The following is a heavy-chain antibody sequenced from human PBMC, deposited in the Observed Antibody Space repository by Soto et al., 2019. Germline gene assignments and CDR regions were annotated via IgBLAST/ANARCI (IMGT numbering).Heavy chain of an antibody. V-gene: IGHV1-18*04. CDR2: ISAYNGNT. Sequence: QVQLVQSGAEVKKPGASVKVSCKASGYTFTSYGISWVRQAPGQGLEWMGWISAYNGNTNYAQKLQGRVTMPTDTSTRPAYMELRSLRSDATAVYYCARDRSATITSWFDPWGQGTLVTVSS. J-gene: IGHJ5*02. D-gene: IGHD4-4*01. CDR1: GYTFTSYG. CDR3: ARDRSATITSWFDP.